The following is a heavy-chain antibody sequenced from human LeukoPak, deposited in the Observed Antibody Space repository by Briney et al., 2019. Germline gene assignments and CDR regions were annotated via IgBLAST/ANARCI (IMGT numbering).Heavy chain of an antibody. CDR3: ARDHSFMVRGVFWFDP. Sequence: PQASVKVSCKASGGTFSSYAISWVRQAPGQGLEWMGWISAYNGNTNYAQKLQGRVTMTTDTSTSTAYMELRSLRSDDTAVYYCARDHSFMVRGVFWFDPWGQGTLVTVSS. V-gene: IGHV1-18*01. D-gene: IGHD3-10*01. J-gene: IGHJ5*02. CDR2: ISAYNGNT. CDR1: GGTFSSYA.